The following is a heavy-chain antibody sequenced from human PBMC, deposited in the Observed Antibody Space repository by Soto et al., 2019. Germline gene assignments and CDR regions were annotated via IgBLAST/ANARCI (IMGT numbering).Heavy chain of an antibody. D-gene: IGHD1-7*01. J-gene: IGHJ3*02. CDR1: GDSVSSNSAA. CDR2: TYYRSKWYN. V-gene: IGHV6-1*01. Sequence: KQSPTLSLTCAISGDSVSSNSAAWNWIRQSPSRGLEWLGRTYYRSKWYNDYAVSVKSRITINPDTSKNQFSLQLNSVTPEDTAVYYCAKGYDWTYGGDAFDIWGQGTMVTVSS. CDR3: AKGYDWTYGGDAFDI.